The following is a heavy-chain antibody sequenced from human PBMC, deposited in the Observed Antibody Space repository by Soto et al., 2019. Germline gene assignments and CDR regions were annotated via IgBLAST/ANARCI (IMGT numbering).Heavy chain of an antibody. CDR1: GGSISSSSYY. Sequence: QLQLQESGPGLVKPSETLSLTCTVSGGSISSSSYYWGWIRQPPGKALEWIGSIYYSGSTYYNPSLKSRVTISVDTSKNQFSLKLSSVTAADTAVYYCARRDGASGAVAGIFDYWGQGTLVTVSS. J-gene: IGHJ4*02. CDR3: ARRDGASGAVAGIFDY. CDR2: IYYSGST. V-gene: IGHV4-39*01. D-gene: IGHD6-19*01.